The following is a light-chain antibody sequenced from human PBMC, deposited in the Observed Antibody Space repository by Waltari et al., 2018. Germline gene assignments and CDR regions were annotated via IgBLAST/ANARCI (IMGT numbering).Light chain of an antibody. V-gene: IGKV3-11*01. Sequence: EIVLTQSPATLSLSPGERATFSCRASQSVSSYLAWYQQKPGQAPRLLIYDASNRATGIPARFSGSGSGTDFTLTISSLEPEDFAVYYCQQRSNWPLLITFGQGTRLEIK. CDR1: QSVSSY. CDR2: DAS. CDR3: QQRSNWPLLIT. J-gene: IGKJ5*01.